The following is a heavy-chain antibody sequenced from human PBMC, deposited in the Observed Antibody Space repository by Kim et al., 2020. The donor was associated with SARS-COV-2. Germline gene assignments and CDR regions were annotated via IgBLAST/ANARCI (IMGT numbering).Heavy chain of an antibody. Sequence: KGRFTISRDNSKNTLYLQMNSLRAEDTAVYYCARDAPGGATSRYYYGMDVWGQGTTVTVSS. V-gene: IGHV3-30*07. CDR3: ARDAPGGATSRYYYGMDV. J-gene: IGHJ6*02. D-gene: IGHD1-26*01.